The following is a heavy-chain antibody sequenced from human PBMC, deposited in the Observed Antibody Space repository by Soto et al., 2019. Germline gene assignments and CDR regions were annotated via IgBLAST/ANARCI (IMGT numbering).Heavy chain of an antibody. CDR3: TTGTYDFWSGYQAPYYYGMDV. D-gene: IGHD3-3*01. CDR1: GFTFSNAW. V-gene: IGHV3-15*07. CDR2: IKSKTDGGTT. Sequence: GGSLRLSCAASGFTFSNAWMNWVRQAPGKGLEWVGRIKSKTDGGTTDYAAPVKGRFTISRDDSKNTLYLQMNSLKTEDTAVYYCTTGTYDFWSGYQAPYYYGMDVWGQGTTVTVSS. J-gene: IGHJ6*02.